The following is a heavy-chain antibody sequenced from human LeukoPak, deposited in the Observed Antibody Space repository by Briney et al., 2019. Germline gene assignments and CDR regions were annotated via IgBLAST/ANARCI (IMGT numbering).Heavy chain of an antibody. CDR3: ARQHDPPKTYSSGLDAFDI. Sequence: PSQTLSLTCTVSGGSISSGGYYWSWIRQPPGKGLEWIGYIYHSGSTYYNPSLKSRVTISVDRSKNQFSLKLSSVTAADTAVYYCARQHDPPKTYSSGLDAFDIWGQGIMVTVSS. D-gene: IGHD6-19*01. V-gene: IGHV4-30-2*01. CDR2: IYHSGST. J-gene: IGHJ3*02. CDR1: GGSISSGGYY.